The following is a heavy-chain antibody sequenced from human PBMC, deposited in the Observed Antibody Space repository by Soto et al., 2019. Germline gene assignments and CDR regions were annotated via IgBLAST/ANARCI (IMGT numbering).Heavy chain of an antibody. CDR2: IFQSGAT. Sequence: QLQLQESGSGLVKPSQTLSLTCGVSGVSMSSGGYSWSWIRQPPGKGLEWIGYIFQSGATHYNPSLKSRVTISADMSKNQFSLILTSVTAADTAVYYCARGLYCSATSCYHDYHFAMDVWGQGDTVTVSS. CDR1: GVSMSSGGYS. V-gene: IGHV4-30-2*01. D-gene: IGHD2-2*01. CDR3: ARGLYCSATSCYHDYHFAMDV. J-gene: IGHJ6*02.